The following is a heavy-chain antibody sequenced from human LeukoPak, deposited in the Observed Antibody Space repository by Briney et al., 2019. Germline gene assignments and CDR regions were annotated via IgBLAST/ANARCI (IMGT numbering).Heavy chain of an antibody. J-gene: IGHJ3*02. CDR3: ARAGGQQLVLDDAFDI. Sequence: GGSLRLSCAASGFTFSSYEMNWVRQAPGKGLKWVSYISSSGSTIYYADSVKGRFTISRDNAKNSLYLQMNSLRAEDTAVYYCARAGGQQLVLDDAFDIWGQGTMVTVSS. D-gene: IGHD6-13*01. CDR2: ISSSGSTI. V-gene: IGHV3-48*03. CDR1: GFTFSSYE.